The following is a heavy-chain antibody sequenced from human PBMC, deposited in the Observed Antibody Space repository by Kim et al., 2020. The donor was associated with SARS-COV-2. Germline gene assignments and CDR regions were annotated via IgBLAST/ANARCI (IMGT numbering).Heavy chain of an antibody. CDR3: ARDRHPESGYSYGSSYWYFDL. CDR2: ISSSSSYI. D-gene: IGHD5-18*01. V-gene: IGHV3-21*01. J-gene: IGHJ2*01. CDR1: GFTFSSYS. Sequence: GGSLRLSCAASGFTFSSYSMNWVRQAPGKGLEWVSSISSSSSYIYYADSVKGRFTISRDNAKNSLYLQMNSLRAEDTAVYYCARDRHPESGYSYGSSYWYFDLWGRGTLVTVSS.